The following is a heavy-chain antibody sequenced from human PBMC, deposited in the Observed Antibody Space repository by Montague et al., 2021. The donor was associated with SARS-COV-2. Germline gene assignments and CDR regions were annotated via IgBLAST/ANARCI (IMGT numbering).Heavy chain of an antibody. CDR1: GGSFSDYK. CDR2: ISHSGNA. CDR3: TRGSPGY. Sequence: SETLSLTCAVYGGSFSDYKWTWIRQSPGKGLEWLGQISHSGNANYNPSLKSRVTIPVDTANNQFSPMLNSVNVADTAVYYCTRGSPGYWGQGTLVTVSS. V-gene: IGHV4-34*01. J-gene: IGHJ4*02.